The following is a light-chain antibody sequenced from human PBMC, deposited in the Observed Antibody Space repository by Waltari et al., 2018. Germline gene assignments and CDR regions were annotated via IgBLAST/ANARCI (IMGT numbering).Light chain of an antibody. V-gene: IGKV1-33*01. CDR2: RTS. CDR1: QGSTKW. CDR3: QQHDNSLFT. Sequence: DIQMTQSPSSLSASVGDRVTITCRASQGSTKWLAWYQQKPGKAPKLLISRTSNLETGVPSRFSGSGSGTDFTLTISSLQPEDVATYYYQQHDNSLFTFGPGTKLDIK. J-gene: IGKJ3*01.